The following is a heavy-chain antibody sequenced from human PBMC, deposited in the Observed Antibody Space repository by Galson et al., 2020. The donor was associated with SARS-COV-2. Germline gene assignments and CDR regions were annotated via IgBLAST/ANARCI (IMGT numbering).Heavy chain of an antibody. D-gene: IGHD3-16*01. Sequence: ALHGESLKISCAASGFTFSSYWMHWVRQAPGKGLVWVSRIYSAGSSTDYADSVKGRFTISGDNAKNTLYLQMNSLRAEDTAVYYCARGDMRNDYFDYWGQGTLVTVSS. J-gene: IGHJ4*02. CDR1: GFTFSSYW. V-gene: IGHV3-74*01. CDR2: IYSAGSST. CDR3: ARGDMRNDYFDY.